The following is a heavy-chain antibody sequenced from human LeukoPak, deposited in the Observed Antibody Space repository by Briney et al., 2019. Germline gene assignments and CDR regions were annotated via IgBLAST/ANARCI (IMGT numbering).Heavy chain of an antibody. CDR3: TKDAFYSSGTYFDL. CDR2: ISSDGSKP. CDR1: GFTVSSNY. Sequence: PGGSLRLSCAASGFTVSSNYMSWVRQAPGKGLEWVSVISSDGSKPYYEDSVKGRFTISRDNSKNTLYLQMSSLRAEDTAVYYCTKDAFYSSGTYFDLWGQGTLVTVSS. V-gene: IGHV3-30*18. D-gene: IGHD6-19*01. J-gene: IGHJ4*02.